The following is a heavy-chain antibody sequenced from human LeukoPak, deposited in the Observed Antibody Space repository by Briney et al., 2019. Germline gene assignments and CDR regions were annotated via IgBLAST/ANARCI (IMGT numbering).Heavy chain of an antibody. CDR3: AKDSDYYYYYMDV. D-gene: IGHD3-10*01. V-gene: IGHV3-64*01. J-gene: IGHJ6*03. CDR1: GFTFSSYA. Sequence: GGSLRLSCAASGFTFSSYAMHWVRQAPGKGLEYVSAISSNGGSTYYANSVKGRFTISRDNSKNTLYLQMNSLRAEDTAVYYCAKDSDYYYYYMDVWGKGTTVTISS. CDR2: ISSNGGST.